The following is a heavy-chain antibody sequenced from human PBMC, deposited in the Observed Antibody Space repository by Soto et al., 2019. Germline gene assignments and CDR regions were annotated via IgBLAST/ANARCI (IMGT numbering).Heavy chain of an antibody. J-gene: IGHJ4*02. CDR1: GGTFSSYT. CDR3: ARGKLGRFDY. V-gene: IGHV1-69*02. D-gene: IGHD7-27*01. CDR2: IIPILGIA. Sequence: QVQLVQSGAEVKKPGSSVKVSCKASGGTFSSYTISWVRQAPGQGLEWMGRIIPILGIANYAQKFQGRVTITADKSTSTAYRELSSMRSEDTAVYYCARGKLGRFDYWGQGTLVTVSS.